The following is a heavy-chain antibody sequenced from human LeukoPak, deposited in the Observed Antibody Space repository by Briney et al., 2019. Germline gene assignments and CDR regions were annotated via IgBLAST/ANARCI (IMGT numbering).Heavy chain of an antibody. D-gene: IGHD6-13*01. J-gene: IGHJ4*02. Sequence: TSETLSLTCTVSGGSISSYYWSWIRKPPGKGLEWIGYIYYSGSTNYNPSLKSRVTISVDTSKNQFSLKLSSVTAADTAVYYCARTSSSRYLHFDYWGQGTLVTVSS. V-gene: IGHV4-59*08. CDR3: ARTSSSRYLHFDY. CDR2: IYYSGST. CDR1: GGSISSYY.